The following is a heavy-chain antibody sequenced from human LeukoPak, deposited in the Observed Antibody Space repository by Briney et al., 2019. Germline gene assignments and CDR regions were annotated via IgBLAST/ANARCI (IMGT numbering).Heavy chain of an antibody. CDR2: ISYDGSNK. CDR1: GFTFSSYG. CDR3: ARIPIVVITSGGY. D-gene: IGHD3-22*01. J-gene: IGHJ4*02. V-gene: IGHV3-30*03. Sequence: GRSLRLSCAASGFTFSSYGMHWVRQAPGKGLEWVAVISYDGSNKYYADSVKGRFTISRDNSKNTLYLQMNSLRAEDTAVYYCARIPIVVITSGGYWGQGTLVTVSS.